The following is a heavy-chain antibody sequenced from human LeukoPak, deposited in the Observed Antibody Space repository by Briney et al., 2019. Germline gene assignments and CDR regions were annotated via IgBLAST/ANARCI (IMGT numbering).Heavy chain of an antibody. CDR1: GFTFTSHV. V-gene: IGHV3-23*01. CDR3: ANDPSGSYDDAFDI. Sequence: GGSLRLSCAASGFTFTSHVMHWVRQAPGKGLEYLSAISGSGGSTYYADSVKGRFTISRDNSKNTLYLQMNSLRAEDTAVYYCANDPSGSYDDAFDIWGQGTMVTVSS. J-gene: IGHJ3*02. CDR2: ISGSGGST. D-gene: IGHD1-26*01.